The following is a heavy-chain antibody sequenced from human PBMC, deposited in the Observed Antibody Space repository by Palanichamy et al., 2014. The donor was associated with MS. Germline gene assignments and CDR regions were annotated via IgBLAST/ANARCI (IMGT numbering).Heavy chain of an antibody. CDR2: IIGSGGRT. J-gene: IGHJ3*02. Sequence: EVQLLESGGGLVQPGGSLSLSCAASGFAFSSYAMSWVRQGPGKGLEWVSYIIGSGGRTYYADSVKGRFTISRDNSKNTLYLQMNSLRAEDTAAYYCAKALVYDYGWDAFDIWGQGTTVTVSS. D-gene: IGHD3-10*01. CDR3: AKALVYDYGWDAFDI. CDR1: GFAFSSYA. V-gene: IGHV3-23*01.